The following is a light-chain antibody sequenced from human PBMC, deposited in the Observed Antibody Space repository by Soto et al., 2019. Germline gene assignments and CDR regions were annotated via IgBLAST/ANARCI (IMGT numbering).Light chain of an antibody. CDR2: DVS. J-gene: IGLJ1*01. Sequence: QSVLSQPASVSGSPGQSITISCTGTSRDVGGYNYVSWYQQYPGKAPKLMIYDVSDRPSGVSNRFSGSKSGNTASLTISGLQAEDEADYYCSSYTSSSTYVFGTGTQLTVL. CDR1: SRDVGGYNY. CDR3: SSYTSSSTYV. V-gene: IGLV2-14*01.